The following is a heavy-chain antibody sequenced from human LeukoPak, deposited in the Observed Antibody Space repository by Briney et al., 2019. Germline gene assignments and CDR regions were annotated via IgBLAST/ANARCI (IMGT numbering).Heavy chain of an antibody. D-gene: IGHD5-18*01. CDR2: ISYDGSNK. CDR1: GFTFSSYA. CDR3: ASPDVDTAMVRGKEGDY. Sequence: GGSLRLSCAASGFTFSSYAMHWVRQAPGKGLEWVAVISYDGSNKYYADSVKGRFTISRDNSKNTLYLQMNSLRAEDTAVYYCASPDVDTAMVRGKEGDYWGQGTLVTVSS. V-gene: IGHV3-30*04. J-gene: IGHJ4*02.